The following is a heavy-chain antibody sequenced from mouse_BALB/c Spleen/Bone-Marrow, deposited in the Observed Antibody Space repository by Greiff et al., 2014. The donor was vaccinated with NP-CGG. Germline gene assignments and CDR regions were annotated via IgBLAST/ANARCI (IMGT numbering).Heavy chain of an antibody. J-gene: IGHJ2*01. Sequence: EVQLVESGPELMKPGASVKISCKASGYSFTTYYMHWVKQSHGKSLEWIGYIDPFNGATSYNQKFKGMATLTVDKSSSTAYMHLSSLTSGDSAVYYCARNWDVDYWGQGTTLTVSS. D-gene: IGHD4-1*01. CDR3: ARNWDVDY. CDR1: GYSFTTYY. CDR2: IDPFNGAT. V-gene: IGHV1S135*01.